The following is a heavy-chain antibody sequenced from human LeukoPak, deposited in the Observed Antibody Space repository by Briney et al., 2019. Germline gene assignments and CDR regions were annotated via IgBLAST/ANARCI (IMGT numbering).Heavy chain of an antibody. CDR3: ARDRDRSFDY. J-gene: IGHJ4*02. V-gene: IGHV3-7*05. D-gene: IGHD1-14*01. CDR2: IKPDGSEK. CDR1: GITFSGNW. Sequence: PGGSLRLSCADSGITFSGNWMSWVRQAPGKGLEWVAHIKPDGSEKYYVDSVRGRFTISRDNAENSLYLEMNSLRAEDTAVYYCARDRDRSFDYWGQGTLVTVSS.